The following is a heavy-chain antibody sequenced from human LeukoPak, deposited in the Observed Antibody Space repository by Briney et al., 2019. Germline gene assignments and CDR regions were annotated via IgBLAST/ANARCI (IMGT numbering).Heavy chain of an antibody. J-gene: IGHJ4*02. CDR2: INPNSGGT. CDR3: AREDSSGYYFDY. Sequence: ASVKVSCKASGYTFTGYYMHWVRQAPGQGLEWMGWINPNSGGTNYAQKFQGRVTMTRDTSISTAYMELSSLRSEDTAVYYCAREDSSGYYFDYWGQGTLVTVSS. CDR1: GYTFTGYY. V-gene: IGHV1-2*02. D-gene: IGHD3-22*01.